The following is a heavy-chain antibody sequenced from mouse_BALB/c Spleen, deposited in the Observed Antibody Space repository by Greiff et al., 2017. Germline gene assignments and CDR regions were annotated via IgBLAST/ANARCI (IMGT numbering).Heavy chain of an antibody. CDR2: ILPGSGST. J-gene: IGHJ4*01. CDR3: ARTGTSRFYYAMDY. D-gene: IGHD3-1*01. V-gene: IGHV1-9*01. CDR1: GYTFSSYW. Sequence: VKLMESGAELMKPGASVKISCKATGYTFSSYWIEWVKQRPGHGLEWIGEILPGSGSTNYNEKFKGKATFTADTSSNTAYMQLSSLTSEDSAVYYCARTGTSRFYYAMDYWGQGTSVTVSS.